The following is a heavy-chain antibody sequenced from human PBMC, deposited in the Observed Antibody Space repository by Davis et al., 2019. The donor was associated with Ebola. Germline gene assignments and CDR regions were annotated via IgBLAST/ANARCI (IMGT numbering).Heavy chain of an antibody. CDR3: ARFSRGNPIDD. J-gene: IGHJ4*02. Sequence: GESLKISCAASGFALSDNYMNWIRQPPGKGLEWVSYITNGFTHTGYADSVKGRFTISRDNANNSVYLQMNSLRAEDTAVYYCARFSRGNPIDDWGQGTLVTVSS. V-gene: IGHV3-11*03. CDR2: ITNGFTHT. CDR1: GFALSDNY.